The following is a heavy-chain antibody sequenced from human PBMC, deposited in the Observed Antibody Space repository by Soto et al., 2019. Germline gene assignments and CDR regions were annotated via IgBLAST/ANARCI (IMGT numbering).Heavy chain of an antibody. Sequence: PSETLSLTCTVSGGSISSSSYYWGWIRQPPGKGLGWIGSIYYSGTTYYTPSLKSRVTISVDTSKNQFSLKLSSVTAADTAVYYCARHVVVVVAPTPWIYAFDIWGQGTMVTVSS. CDR1: GGSISSSSYY. J-gene: IGHJ3*02. V-gene: IGHV4-39*01. D-gene: IGHD2-15*01. CDR3: ARHVVVVVAPTPWIYAFDI. CDR2: IYYSGTT.